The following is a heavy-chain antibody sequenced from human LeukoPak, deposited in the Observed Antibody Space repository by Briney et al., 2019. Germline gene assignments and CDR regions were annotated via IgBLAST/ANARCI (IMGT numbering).Heavy chain of an antibody. D-gene: IGHD6-13*01. CDR1: GYTFTGYY. CDR3: ASSGSGIAAAGTADYFDY. CDR2: VNPNSGGT. J-gene: IGHJ4*02. Sequence: ASVKVSCKASGYTFTGYYIHWVRQAPGQGLEWMGWVNPNSGGTNFAQKFQGWVTMTRDTSISTAYMELSRLTSDDTAVYYCASSGSGIAAAGTADYFDYWGQGTLVTVSS. V-gene: IGHV1-2*04.